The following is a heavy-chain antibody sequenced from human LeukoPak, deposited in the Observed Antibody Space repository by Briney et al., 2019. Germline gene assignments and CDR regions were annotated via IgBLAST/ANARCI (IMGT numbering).Heavy chain of an antibody. CDR2: TLSDGSSK. J-gene: IGHJ4*02. Sequence: PGGSLRLSCAAAGFTFSNYVMSWVRQAPGKGLEWVAVTLSDGSSKYYADSVKGRFTISRDNSKNTLYLQMNILRADDTAVYYCACARATAGILDYFDYWGQGTLVTVSS. CDR3: ACARATAGILDYFDY. CDR1: GFTFSNYV. D-gene: IGHD6-25*01. V-gene: IGHV3-30*02.